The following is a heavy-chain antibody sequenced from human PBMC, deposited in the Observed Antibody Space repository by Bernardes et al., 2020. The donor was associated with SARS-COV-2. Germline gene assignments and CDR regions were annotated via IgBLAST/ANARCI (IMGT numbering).Heavy chain of an antibody. Sequence: GGSLRLSCAASRFIFSSSWMSWVRQGPGKGLEWVANIKEDGSEKYYVDSAKGRFTISRDNAKNSLYLQMNSLTTEDTAVYFCARDRYYYGLDVWGQGTTVTGSS. CDR3: ARDRYYYGLDV. J-gene: IGHJ6*02. V-gene: IGHV3-7*01. CDR1: RFIFSSSW. CDR2: IKEDGSEK.